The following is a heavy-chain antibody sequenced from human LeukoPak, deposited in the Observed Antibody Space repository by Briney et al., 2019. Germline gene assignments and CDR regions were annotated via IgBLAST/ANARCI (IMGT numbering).Heavy chain of an antibody. CDR1: GFTFSSYW. CDR2: IKQDGSEK. CDR3: ARDTSYDSSGYYYGNWFDP. V-gene: IGHV3-7*01. J-gene: IGHJ5*02. Sequence: GGSLRLSCAASGFTFSSYWMIWVRQAPGKGLEWVANIKQDGSEKYYVDSVKGRFTISRDNAKNSLYLQMNSLRAEDTAVYYCARDTSYDSSGYYYGNWFDPWGQGTLVTVSS. D-gene: IGHD3-22*01.